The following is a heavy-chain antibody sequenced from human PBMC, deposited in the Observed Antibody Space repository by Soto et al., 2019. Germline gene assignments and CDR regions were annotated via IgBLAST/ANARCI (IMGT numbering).Heavy chain of an antibody. D-gene: IGHD4-17*01. CDR3: AKGLDYGDYDVLGAFDI. CDR2: ISWNSGSI. Sequence: EVQLVESGGGLVQPGRSLRLSCAASGFNFDDYAMHWVRQAPGKGLEWVSGISWNSGSIGYADSVKGRFTISRDNAKNSLYLQMNSLRAEDTALYYCAKGLDYGDYDVLGAFDIWGQGTMVTVSS. V-gene: IGHV3-9*01. CDR1: GFNFDDYA. J-gene: IGHJ3*02.